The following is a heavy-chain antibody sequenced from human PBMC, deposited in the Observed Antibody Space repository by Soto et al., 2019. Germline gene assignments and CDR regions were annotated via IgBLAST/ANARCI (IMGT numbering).Heavy chain of an antibody. CDR1: GFTFSSYS. CDR2: ISSSSIYI. Sequence: GALRLYCAASGFTFSSYSMNWVRQAPGKGLEWVSSISSSSIYIYYADSVKGRFTISRDNAKNSLYLQMNSLRAEDTAVYYCARGPHAPGGYFDYWGQGTLVTVSS. V-gene: IGHV3-21*01. J-gene: IGHJ4*02. CDR3: ARGPHAPGGYFDY.